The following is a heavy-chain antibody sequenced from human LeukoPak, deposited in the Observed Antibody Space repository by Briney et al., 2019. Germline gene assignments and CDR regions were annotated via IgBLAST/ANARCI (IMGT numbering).Heavy chain of an antibody. CDR3: ARGYAMPDY. CDR2: INHSGST. J-gene: IGHJ4*02. CDR1: GGSFSGYY. Sequence: SESLSLTCAVYGGSFSGYYWSWIRQPPGKGLEWIGEINHSGSTNYNPSLKSRVTISVDTSKNQFSLKLSSVTAADTAVYYCARGYAMPDYWGQGTLVTVSS. D-gene: IGHD2-2*01. V-gene: IGHV4-34*01.